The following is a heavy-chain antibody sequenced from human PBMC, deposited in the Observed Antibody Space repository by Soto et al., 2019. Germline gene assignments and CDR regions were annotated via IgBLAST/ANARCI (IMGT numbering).Heavy chain of an antibody. J-gene: IGHJ6*02. Sequence: QVQLVESGGGVVQPGRSLRLSCAASGFTFSSYGMHWVRQAPGKGLEWVAVIWYDGSNKYYADSVKGRFTISRDNSKNTLYLQMNSLRAEDTAVYYCARDRYGLGLGMDYYYGMDVWGQGTTVTVSS. CDR1: GFTFSSYG. CDR2: IWYDGSNK. D-gene: IGHD3-10*01. V-gene: IGHV3-33*01. CDR3: ARDRYGLGLGMDYYYGMDV.